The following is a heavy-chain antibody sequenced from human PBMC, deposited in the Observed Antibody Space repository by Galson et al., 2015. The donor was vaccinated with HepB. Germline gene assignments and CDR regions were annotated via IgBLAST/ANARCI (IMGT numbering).Heavy chain of an antibody. CDR1: EFILSMYW. CDR3: ARVKRGEWYSFYYYGMDV. D-gene: IGHD3-10*01. J-gene: IGHJ6*02. V-gene: IGHV3-7*05. CDR2: IKEDGSEK. Sequence: LRLSCAASEFILSMYWMNWVRQAPGEGLEWVANIKEDGSEKNYVDTVKGRFTISRDNAKNSLYLQMNSLRAEDTAIYYCARVKRGEWYSFYYYGMDVWGQGTTVTVSS.